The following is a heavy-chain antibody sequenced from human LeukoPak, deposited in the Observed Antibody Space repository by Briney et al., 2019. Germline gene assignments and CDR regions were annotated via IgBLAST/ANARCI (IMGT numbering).Heavy chain of an antibody. D-gene: IGHD3-10*01. CDR2: INPNSGGT. CDR3: ARFEDYYGSGSLKIFDY. V-gene: IGHV1-2*02. Sequence: ASVKVSCKASGYTFTGYYMHWVRQAPGQGLEWMGWINPNSGGTNYAQKFQGRVTMTRDTSISTAYMELSRLRSDDTAVYYCARFEDYYGSGSLKIFDYWGQGTLVTVSS. J-gene: IGHJ4*02. CDR1: GYTFTGYY.